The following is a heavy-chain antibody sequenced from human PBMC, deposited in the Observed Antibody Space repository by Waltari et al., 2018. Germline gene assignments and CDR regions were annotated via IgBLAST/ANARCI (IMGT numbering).Heavy chain of an antibody. CDR1: GDSMNTNYW. J-gene: IGHJ4*02. CDR2: IHRSGRT. Sequence: QVQLQESGPGLVKPSGTLSLTCSVTGDSMNTNYWWSWVRQAPGKGLEWIGQIHRSGRTHYHPSLESRVATSIDTSKNEFSLEVTSATAADTAVYFCARDRGRGRYLDSWGQGILVTVSP. V-gene: IGHV4-4*02. CDR3: ARDRGRGRYLDS. D-gene: IGHD5-12*01.